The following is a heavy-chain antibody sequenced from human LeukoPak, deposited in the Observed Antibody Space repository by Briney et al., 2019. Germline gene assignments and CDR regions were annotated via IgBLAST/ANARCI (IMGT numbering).Heavy chain of an antibody. D-gene: IGHD6-13*01. Sequence: ASVNVSCKASGGTFSSYAISWVRQAPGQGLEWMGRIIPIFGIANYAQKFQGRVTITADKSTSTAYMELSSLRSEDTAVYYCASGGWATAAAGHNWFDPWGQGTLVTVSS. CDR3: ASGGWATAAAGHNWFDP. CDR2: IIPIFGIA. CDR1: GGTFSSYA. V-gene: IGHV1-69*04. J-gene: IGHJ5*02.